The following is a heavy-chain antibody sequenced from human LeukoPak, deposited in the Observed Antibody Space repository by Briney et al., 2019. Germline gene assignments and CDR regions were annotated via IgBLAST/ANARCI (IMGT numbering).Heavy chain of an antibody. D-gene: IGHD3-3*01. CDR1: GYSISSSYY. CDR3: ARHSETILGSVDY. Sequence: PSETLSLTXAVSGYSISSSYYWGWIRQPPGKGLEWIGSIYHSGSTYYSPSLKSRVTISIDTSKNQFSLKLSSVAAADTAVYYCARHSETILGSVDYWGQGTLVTVSS. V-gene: IGHV4-38-2*01. CDR2: IYHSGST. J-gene: IGHJ4*02.